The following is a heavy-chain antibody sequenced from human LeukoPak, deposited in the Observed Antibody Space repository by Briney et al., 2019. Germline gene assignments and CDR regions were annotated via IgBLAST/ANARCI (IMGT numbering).Heavy chain of an antibody. V-gene: IGHV3-30*03. CDR3: ARVRSSGWYGAEYFQH. Sequence: GGSLRLSCAASGFTFSSYSMNWVRQAPGKGLEWVAVISYDGSNKYYADSVKGRFTISRDNSKNTLYLQMNSLRAEDTAVYYCARVRSSGWYGAEYFQHWGQDTLVTVSS. CDR1: GFTFSSYS. J-gene: IGHJ1*01. D-gene: IGHD6-19*01. CDR2: ISYDGSNK.